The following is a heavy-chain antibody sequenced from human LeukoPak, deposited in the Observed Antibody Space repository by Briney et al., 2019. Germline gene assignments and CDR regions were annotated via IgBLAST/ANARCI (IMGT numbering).Heavy chain of an antibody. D-gene: IGHD2/OR15-2a*01. CDR1: GGSISSSSYY. V-gene: IGHV4-39*07. CDR2: IYHSGST. J-gene: IGHJ5*02. CDR3: ARYLTSVLRDP. Sequence: TSETLSLTCTVSGGSISSSSYYWGWIRQPPGKGLEWIGSIYHSGSTYYNPSLKSRVTISVDTSKNQFSLKLSSVTAADTAVYYCARYLTSVLRDPWGQGTLVTVSS.